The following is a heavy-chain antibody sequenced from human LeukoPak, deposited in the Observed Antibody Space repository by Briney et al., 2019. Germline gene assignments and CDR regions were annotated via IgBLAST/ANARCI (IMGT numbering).Heavy chain of an antibody. Sequence: GGSLRLSCSASGFSFSNYAMHWVRQAPGKGLEYVSAISSNGGSTYYADSVKGRFTISRDNSKNTLYLQVSSLRAEDTAVYYCVKGIHYYGSGNYYNGYFDYWGQGTLVTVSS. CDR3: VKGIHYYGSGNYYNGYFDY. D-gene: IGHD3-10*01. V-gene: IGHV3-64D*09. CDR2: ISSNGGST. J-gene: IGHJ4*02. CDR1: GFSFSNYA.